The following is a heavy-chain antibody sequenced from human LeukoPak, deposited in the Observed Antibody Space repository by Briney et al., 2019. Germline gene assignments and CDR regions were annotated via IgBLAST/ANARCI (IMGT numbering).Heavy chain of an antibody. CDR2: INPSGGST. D-gene: IGHD4-17*01. Sequence: ASVKVSCKASGYTFTSYYMHWVRQAPGEGLEWMGIINPSGGSTSYAQKFQGRVTMTRNTSISTAYMELSSLRSEDTAVYYCARSLRGYYYYYYLDVWGKGTTVTISS. CDR3: ARSLRGYYYYYYLDV. V-gene: IGHV1-46*01. J-gene: IGHJ6*03. CDR1: GYTFTSYY.